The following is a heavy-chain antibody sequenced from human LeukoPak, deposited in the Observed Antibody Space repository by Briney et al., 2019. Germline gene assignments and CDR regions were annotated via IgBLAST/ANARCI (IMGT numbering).Heavy chain of an antibody. V-gene: IGHV3-74*01. CDR2: INSDGSWT. Sequence: GGSLRLSCAASGNYWMHWVRQAPGKGLVWVSHINSDGSWTSYADSVKGRFTISKDNAKNTVYLQMNNLRAEDTAVYYCVSFYETYWGRGTLVTASS. J-gene: IGHJ4*02. CDR3: VSFYETY. D-gene: IGHD2-2*01. CDR1: GNYW.